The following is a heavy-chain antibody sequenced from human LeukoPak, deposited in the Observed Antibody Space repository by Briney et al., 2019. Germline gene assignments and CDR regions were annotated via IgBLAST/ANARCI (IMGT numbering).Heavy chain of an antibody. J-gene: IGHJ1*01. CDR3: ARDPAYCGGDCYPYPIYFQH. V-gene: IGHV4-59*01. D-gene: IGHD2-21*02. Sequence: PSETLSLTCTVSGGSISSYYWSWIRQPPGKGLEWIGYIYYSGSTNYNPSLKSRVTISVDTSKNQFSLKLSSVTAADTAVYYCARDPAYCGGDCYPYPIYFQHRGQGTLVTVSS. CDR1: GGSISSYY. CDR2: IYYSGST.